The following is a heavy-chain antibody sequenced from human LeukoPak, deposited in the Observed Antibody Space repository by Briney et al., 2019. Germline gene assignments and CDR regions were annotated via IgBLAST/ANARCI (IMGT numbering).Heavy chain of an antibody. J-gene: IGHJ4*02. D-gene: IGHD3-9*01. CDR2: IYSGGST. CDR3: GYDILTGYSEY. CDR1: GFTVSSNY. Sequence: GGSLRLSCAASGFTVSSNYMSWVRQAPGKGLEWVSVIYSGGSTYYADSVKGRFTISRDNSKNTLYLQMNSLRAEDTAVYYCGYDILTGYSEYWGQGTLVTVSS. V-gene: IGHV3-66*01.